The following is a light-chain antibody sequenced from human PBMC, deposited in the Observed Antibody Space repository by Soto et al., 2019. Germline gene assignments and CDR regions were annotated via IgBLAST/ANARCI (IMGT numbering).Light chain of an antibody. Sequence: EIVLTQSPGTLSLSPAERATLSCRASQSVSSSYLAWYQQKPGQAPRLLIYGASSRATGIPDRFSGSGSGTDFTLTISRLEPEDFAVYYCQQYGSSPSTFGPGTKVDIK. CDR3: QQYGSSPST. V-gene: IGKV3-20*01. CDR1: QSVSSSY. J-gene: IGKJ3*01. CDR2: GAS.